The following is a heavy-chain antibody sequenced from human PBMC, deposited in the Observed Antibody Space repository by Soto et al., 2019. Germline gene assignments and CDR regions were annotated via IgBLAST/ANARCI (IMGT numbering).Heavy chain of an antibody. CDR2: IYYSGST. J-gene: IGHJ3*02. CDR1: CGSISSGCYY. D-gene: IGHD2-2*01. V-gene: IGHV4-31*03. CDR3: ARSVGRDQLLHAFDI. Sequence: SETLSLTCTVSCGSISSGCYYWSWIRQHPGKGLEWIGYIYYSGSTYYNPSLKSRVTISVDTSKNQFSLKLSSVTAADTAVYYCARSVGRDQLLHAFDIWGQGTMVTVS.